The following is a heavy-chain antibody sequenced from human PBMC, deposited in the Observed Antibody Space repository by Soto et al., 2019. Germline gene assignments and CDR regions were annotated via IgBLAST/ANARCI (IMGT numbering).Heavy chain of an antibody. D-gene: IGHD3-3*01. V-gene: IGHV1-69*12. CDR1: GGTFNSYA. J-gene: IGHJ1*01. Sequence: QVQLVQSGAEVKKPGSSVKVFCKTSGGTFNSYAVTWVRQAPGQGLEWVGGIIPILGAVKYEQKFQGRVTVTADESTRTAYMELRSLRYEDTAVYYWARDARLDGRGYHEDWGQCTVVSVPS. CDR2: IIPILGAV. CDR3: ARDARLDGRGYHED.